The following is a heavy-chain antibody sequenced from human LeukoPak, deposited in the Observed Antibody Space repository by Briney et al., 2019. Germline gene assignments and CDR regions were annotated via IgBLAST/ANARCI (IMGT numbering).Heavy chain of an antibody. D-gene: IGHD1-26*01. CDR3: ARDRIKSGSYYFDY. Sequence: GGSLRLSCAASAFTFNDYSMNWVRQAPGKGLEWVSYISGRSSTIYHADSVKGRFTISRDNAKNSMYLQMNRLRAEDTAVYYCARDRIKSGSYYFDYWGQGTLVTVSS. V-gene: IGHV3-48*01. CDR1: AFTFNDYS. CDR2: ISGRSSTI. J-gene: IGHJ4*02.